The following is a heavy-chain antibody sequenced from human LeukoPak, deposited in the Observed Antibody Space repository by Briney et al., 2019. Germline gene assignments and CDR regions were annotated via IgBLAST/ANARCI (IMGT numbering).Heavy chain of an antibody. D-gene: IGHD3-10*01. CDR1: GFTFSSYA. CDR3: ARDGSGSFPHDY. CDR2: ISYDGSNK. Sequence: GGSLRLSCAASGFTFSSYAMHWVRQAPGKGLEWVAVISYDGSNKYYADSVKGRFTISRDNSKNSLYLQMNSLRAEDTAVYYCARDGSGSFPHDYWGQGTLVTVSS. V-gene: IGHV3-30-3*01. J-gene: IGHJ4*02.